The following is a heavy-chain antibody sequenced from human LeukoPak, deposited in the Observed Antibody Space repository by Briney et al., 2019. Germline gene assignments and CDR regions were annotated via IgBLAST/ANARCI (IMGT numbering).Heavy chain of an antibody. V-gene: IGHV4-59*08. D-gene: IGHD2/OR15-2a*01. J-gene: IGHJ4*02. CDR3: AKLNYLYETYYFDY. Sequence: PSETLSLTCTVSGGSISSYYWSWIRQPPGKGLEWIGYIYYSGSTNYNPSLKSRVTISVDTSKNQFSLKLSSVTAADTAVYYCAKLNYLYETYYFDYWGQGTLVTVSS. CDR1: GGSISSYY. CDR2: IYYSGST.